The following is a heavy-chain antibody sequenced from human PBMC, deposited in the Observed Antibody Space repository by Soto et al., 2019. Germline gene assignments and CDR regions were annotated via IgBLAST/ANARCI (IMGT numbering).Heavy chain of an antibody. V-gene: IGHV4-61*08. CDR3: ARWAAAGTLDY. J-gene: IGHJ4*02. D-gene: IGHD6-13*01. Sequence: SETLSLTCPVSGFSISSGGYFWNWIRQHPGKGLEWIGHIYYSGSTNYNPSLKSPVTIPVDTSKNQFSLKLSSVTAADTAVYYCARWAAAGTLDYWGLGTLVTVSS. CDR1: GFSISSGGYF. CDR2: IYYSGST.